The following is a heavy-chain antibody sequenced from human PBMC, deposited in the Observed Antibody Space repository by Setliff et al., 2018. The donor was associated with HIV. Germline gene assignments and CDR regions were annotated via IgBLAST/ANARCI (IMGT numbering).Heavy chain of an antibody. J-gene: IGHJ4*02. CDR1: GFSISSDGFY. CDR2: IFGSGIT. Sequence: SETLSLTCTLSGFSISSDGFYWNWIRQRPGKGLEWIGYIFGSGITYYNPSLKSRLRISIDTSANQFSMEMSSVTAADTALYFCARDSEPGTRVAGTTGLDYWGQGSLVTVSS. CDR3: ARDSEPGTRVAGTTGLDY. D-gene: IGHD6-19*01. V-gene: IGHV4-31*03.